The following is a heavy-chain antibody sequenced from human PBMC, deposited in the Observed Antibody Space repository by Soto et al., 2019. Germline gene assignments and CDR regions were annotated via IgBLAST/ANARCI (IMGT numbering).Heavy chain of an antibody. D-gene: IGHD2-15*01. V-gene: IGHV4-31*03. Sequence: SETLSLTCTVSGRSISSGGYYWSWIRQHPGKGLEWIGYIYYSGSTYYNPSLKSRVTISVDTSKNQFSLKLSSVTAADTAVYYCARVVVVVVAATHAEYFQHWGQGTLVTVS. CDR2: IYYSGST. CDR1: GRSISSGGYY. J-gene: IGHJ1*01. CDR3: ARVVVVVVAATHAEYFQH.